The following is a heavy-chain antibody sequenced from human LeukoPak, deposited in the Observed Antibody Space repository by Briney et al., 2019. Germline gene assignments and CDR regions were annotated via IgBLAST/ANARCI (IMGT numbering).Heavy chain of an antibody. CDR3: ARSPNLDY. J-gene: IGHJ4*02. CDR1: GFTFTTLW. Sequence: HGGSLRLSCAASGFTFTTLWMSWVRQAPGKGLEWVANINQGGGEKYYVDSVKGRFTISRDNAKNSLFLQMNSLRAEDTAVYYCARSPNLDYWGQGTLVTVSS. CDR2: INQGGGEK. V-gene: IGHV3-7*03.